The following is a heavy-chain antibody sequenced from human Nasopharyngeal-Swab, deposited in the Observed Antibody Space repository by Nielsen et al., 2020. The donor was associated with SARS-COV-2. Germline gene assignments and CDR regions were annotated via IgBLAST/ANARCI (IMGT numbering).Heavy chain of an antibody. J-gene: IGHJ4*02. Sequence: VSVKVSCKASGYTFTSYAMHWVRQAPGQRLEWMGWINAGNGNTKYSQKFQGRVTITRDTSASTAYMELSSLRSEDTAVYYCATYPLRSGYYTGREFDYWGQGTLVTVSS. V-gene: IGHV1-3*01. CDR1: GYTFTSYA. D-gene: IGHD3-3*01. CDR2: INAGNGNT. CDR3: ATYPLRSGYYTGREFDY.